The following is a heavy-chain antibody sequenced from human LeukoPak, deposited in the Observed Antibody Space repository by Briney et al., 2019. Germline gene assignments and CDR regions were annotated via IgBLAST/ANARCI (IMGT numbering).Heavy chain of an antibody. Sequence: ASVKVSCKASGYTFTSYGISWVRQAPGQGLEWMGWISAYNGNTNYAQKLQGRVTMTTDTSTSTAYMELRSLRSDDTAVYYCARDQSSGWYDYFDYWSQGTLVTVSS. CDR3: ARDQSSGWYDYFDY. CDR2: ISAYNGNT. D-gene: IGHD6-19*01. J-gene: IGHJ4*02. CDR1: GYTFTSYG. V-gene: IGHV1-18*01.